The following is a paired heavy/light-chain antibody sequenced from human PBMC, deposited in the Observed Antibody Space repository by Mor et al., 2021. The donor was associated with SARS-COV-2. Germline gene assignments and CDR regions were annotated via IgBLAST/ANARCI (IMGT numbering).Heavy chain of an antibody. J-gene: IGHJ5*02. CDR3: ARRTIAEMAPSS. CDR1: GGSISTNNNY. D-gene: IGHD3-3*01. V-gene: IGHV4-39*01. CDR2: IYYSGST. Sequence: QLQLQESGPGLVKPSETLSLTCTVSGGSISTNNNYWGWIRQPPGKGLEWIGSIYYSGSTYYNPSLKSRVTISVDMSKNQFSLKLSSVTAADTAIYYCARRTIAEMAPSSWGQGTLVTVSS.
Light chain of an antibody. V-gene: IGLV2-8*01. CDR3: SSYAGSNNFV. J-gene: IGLJ1*01. Sequence: QSALTQPPSASGSPGQSVTISCTGTSGDIGYYNYVSWYQHHPGKAPKLMIFEVSKRPSGVPDRFSGSKSGNTASLTVSGLQAEDEADYYCSSYAGSNNFVFGTGTKVTVL. CDR2: EVS. CDR1: SGDIGYYNY.